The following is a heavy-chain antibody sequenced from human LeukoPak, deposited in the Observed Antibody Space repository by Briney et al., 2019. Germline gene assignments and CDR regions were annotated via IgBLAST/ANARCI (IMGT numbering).Heavy chain of an antibody. V-gene: IGHV3-72*01. CDR2: TRNKANSYTT. Sequence: GGSLRLSCAASGFTVSDHYMNWVRQAQGKGLEWVGRTRNKANSYTTEYAASVKGRFTISRDDSKNSLYLQMNSLKTEDTAVYYCARARTVWGDYEYYFDYWGQGTLVTVSS. D-gene: IGHD4-17*01. J-gene: IGHJ4*02. CDR3: ARARTVWGDYEYYFDY. CDR1: GFTVSDHY.